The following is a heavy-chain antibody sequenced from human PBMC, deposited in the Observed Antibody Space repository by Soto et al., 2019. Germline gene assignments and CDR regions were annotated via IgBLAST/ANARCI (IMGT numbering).Heavy chain of an antibody. CDR2: MNPNSGNT. CDR1: GYTFTSYD. V-gene: IGHV1-8*01. J-gene: IGHJ2*01. CDR3: ARVNLKDWYFDL. Sequence: QVQLVQSGAEVKKPGASVKVSCKASGYTFTSYDINWVRQATGQGLEWMGWMNPNSGNTGYAQKFQGRVTMTRNTSISTAYMGLSSLRSEDTAVYYCARVNLKDWYFDLWGPGTLVTVSS.